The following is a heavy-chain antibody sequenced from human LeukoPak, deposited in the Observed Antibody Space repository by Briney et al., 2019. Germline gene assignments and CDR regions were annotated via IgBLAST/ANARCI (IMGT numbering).Heavy chain of an antibody. CDR3: ARDQGYNAFDI. J-gene: IGHJ3*02. Sequence: PETLSLTCTVSGGSISSYYWSWIRQPPGKGLEWIGYIYYSGSTSYNPSLKSRVTISVDTSKNQFSLRLSSVTAADTAVYYCARDQGYNAFDIWGQGTMVTVSS. V-gene: IGHV4-59*01. D-gene: IGHD5-24*01. CDR2: IYYSGST. CDR1: GGSISSYY.